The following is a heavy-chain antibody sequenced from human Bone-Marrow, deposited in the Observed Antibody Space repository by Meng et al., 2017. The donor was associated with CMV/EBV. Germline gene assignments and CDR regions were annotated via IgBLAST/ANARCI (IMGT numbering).Heavy chain of an antibody. Sequence: GESLKISCAASGFTVSSNYMSWVRQAPGKGLEWVSVIYSGGSTYYADPVKGRFTISRDNSKNTLYLQMNSLRAEDTAVYYCAREADGSGYNWFDPWGQGTLVTVSS. D-gene: IGHD3-10*01. J-gene: IGHJ5*02. CDR3: AREADGSGYNWFDP. V-gene: IGHV3-53*01. CDR2: IYSGGST. CDR1: GFTVSSNY.